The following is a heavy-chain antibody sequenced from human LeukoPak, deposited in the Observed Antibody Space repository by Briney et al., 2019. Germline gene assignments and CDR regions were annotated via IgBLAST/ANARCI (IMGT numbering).Heavy chain of an antibody. J-gene: IGHJ4*02. CDR2: FSGSGDRT. D-gene: IGHD3-10*01. Sequence: QPGGSLSLSCVASGFTFGRYVRSWVRQAPGKGLEWVSGFSGSGDRTEYADSVKGRFTISRDNSKNTLYLQMDSLRAEDTAVYYCAKDPACLYYGSGSCNYWGQGTLVTVSS. CDR1: GFTFGRYV. V-gene: IGHV3-23*01. CDR3: AKDPACLYYGSGSCNY.